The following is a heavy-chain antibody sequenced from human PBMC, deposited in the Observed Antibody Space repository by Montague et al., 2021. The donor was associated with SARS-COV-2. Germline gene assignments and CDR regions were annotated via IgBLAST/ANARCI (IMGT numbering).Heavy chain of an antibody. CDR3: ARVRYYGSGTSFGMDA. V-gene: IGHV4-39*01. CDR1: GASISSRSYY. D-gene: IGHD3-10*01. Sequence: SETLSLTCTVSGASISSRSYYWGWIRQPPGQGLEWIGFKYYSGSTYYNPTLKSRVTISVDTSKNQFSLKLSSVTAADTAVYDSARVRYYGSGTSFGMDAWGQGTTVTVSS. CDR2: KYYSGST. J-gene: IGHJ6*02.